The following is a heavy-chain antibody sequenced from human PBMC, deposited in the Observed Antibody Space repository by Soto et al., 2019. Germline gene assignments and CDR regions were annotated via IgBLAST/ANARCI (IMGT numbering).Heavy chain of an antibody. CDR2: IKPDGSER. J-gene: IGHJ4*02. V-gene: IGHV3-7*04. CDR1: GFTFGTYW. Sequence: EVQLVESGGGLVQPGGSLRLSCAASGFTFGTYWMTWVRQPPGKGLECVADIKPDGSERYYVDSVKGRFTISRDNAKNSLYRHMNSVRAEDTVLFYCATDLNWKHYGGQGPLVTVSS. D-gene: IGHD1-20*01. CDR3: ATDLNWKHY.